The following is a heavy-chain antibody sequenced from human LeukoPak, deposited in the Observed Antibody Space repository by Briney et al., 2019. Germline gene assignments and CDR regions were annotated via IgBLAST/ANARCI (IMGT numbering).Heavy chain of an antibody. Sequence: PGGSLRLSCAASGFTFSTYGMHWVRQAPGQGLEWMGIINPSGGSTSYAQKFQGRVTMTRDTSTSTVYMELSSLRSEDTAVYYCASSIAARQIGGLDYWGQGTLVTVSS. V-gene: IGHV1-46*01. D-gene: IGHD6-6*01. CDR2: INPSGGST. J-gene: IGHJ4*02. CDR1: GFTFSTYG. CDR3: ASSIAARQIGGLDY.